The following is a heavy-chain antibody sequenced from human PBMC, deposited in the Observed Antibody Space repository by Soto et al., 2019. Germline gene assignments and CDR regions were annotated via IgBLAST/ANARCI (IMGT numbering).Heavy chain of an antibody. CDR1: GGSISSGGYY. J-gene: IGHJ6*02. V-gene: IGHV4-31*03. CDR2: IYYSGST. Sequence: SETLSLTCTVSGGSISSGGYYWSWIRQHPGKGLEWIGYIYYSGSTYYNPSLKSRVTISVDASKNQFSLQLDSVTPEDSALYYCAVTSNGDYRNYYGLDVWGQGTTVTVSS. D-gene: IGHD4-17*01. CDR3: AVTSNGDYRNYYGLDV.